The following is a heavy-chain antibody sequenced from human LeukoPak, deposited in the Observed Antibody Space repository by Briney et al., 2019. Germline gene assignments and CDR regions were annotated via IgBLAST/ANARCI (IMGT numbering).Heavy chain of an antibody. CDR1: GYTFTGYY. Sequence: ASVKVSCKASGYTFTGYYMHWVRQAPGQGLERMGRINPNSGGTNYAQKFQGRVTMTRDTSISTAYMELSRLRSDDTAVYYCAREKDTAMVTSLDYWGQGTLVTVSS. CDR3: AREKDTAMVTSLDY. V-gene: IGHV1-2*06. CDR2: INPNSGGT. D-gene: IGHD5-18*01. J-gene: IGHJ4*02.